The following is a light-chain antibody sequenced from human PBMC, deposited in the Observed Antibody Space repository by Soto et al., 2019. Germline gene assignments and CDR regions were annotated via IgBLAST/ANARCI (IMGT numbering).Light chain of an antibody. V-gene: IGKV3-20*01. J-gene: IGKJ1*01. CDR3: QQYGNSPPWT. CDR2: DTS. Sequence: EIVLTQSPGTLSLSPGERATLSCRASQSVISSYLAWYQQKPGQAPRLLIYDTSNRATDIPDRFSGSGSGTDFPLTISRLEPEDFAVYYCQQYGNSPPWTFGQGTKVEIK. CDR1: QSVISSY.